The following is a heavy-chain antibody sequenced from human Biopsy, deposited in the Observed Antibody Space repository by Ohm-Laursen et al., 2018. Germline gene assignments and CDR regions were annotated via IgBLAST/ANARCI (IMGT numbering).Heavy chain of an antibody. J-gene: IGHJ3*01. Sequence: SDTLSLTCAVDGGSFSGYDWTWIRQPPGKGLEWVGEFSHTGTTIYNPSLKSRLTISGDKSKNHFSLRLTSVTAADTATYFWARGPYGDNAGAFDVWGQGTVVTVSS. CDR1: GGSFSGYD. CDR2: FSHTGTT. V-gene: IGHV4-34*01. CDR3: ARGPYGDNAGAFDV. D-gene: IGHD4/OR15-4a*01.